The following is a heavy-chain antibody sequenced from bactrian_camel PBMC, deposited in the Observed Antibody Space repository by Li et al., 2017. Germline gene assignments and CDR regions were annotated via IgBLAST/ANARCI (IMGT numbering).Heavy chain of an antibody. Sequence: HVQLVESGGGSVQAGGSLRLSCATSRDIYSSYCMGWVRRAPGKESEGVAAIASDGRTRYTDSVKGRFTMSREDMLYLQMNGLKPEDTAMYYCAAYVDPSVGSRDDRRRRCASLSQPEWNYWGQGTQVTVS. D-gene: IGHD2*01. CDR3: AAYVDPSVGSRDDRRRRCASLSQPEWNY. CDR2: IASDGRT. J-gene: IGHJ4*01. CDR1: RDIYSSYC. V-gene: IGHV3S57*01.